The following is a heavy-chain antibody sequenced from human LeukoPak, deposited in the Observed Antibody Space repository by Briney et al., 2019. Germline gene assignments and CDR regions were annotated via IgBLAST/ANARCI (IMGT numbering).Heavy chain of an antibody. CDR2: IYTSGST. CDR3: ARDRPRYYYGSGDYYYGMDV. Sequence: SQTLSLTCTVSGGSISSGDYYWSWIRQPPGKGLEWIGRIYTSGSTNYNPSLKSRVTMSVDTSKNQFSLKLSSVTAADTAVYYCARDRPRYYYGSGDYYYGMDVWGQGTTVTVSS. CDR1: GGSISSGDYY. J-gene: IGHJ6*02. V-gene: IGHV4-61*02. D-gene: IGHD3-10*01.